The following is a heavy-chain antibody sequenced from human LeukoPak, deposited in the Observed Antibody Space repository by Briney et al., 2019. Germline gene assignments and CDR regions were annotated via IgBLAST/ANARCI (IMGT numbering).Heavy chain of an antibody. CDR2: MNPNSGNT. CDR1: GYTFTSYD. J-gene: IGHJ6*02. CDR3: ARGRTVTIYYYYYGMDV. Sequence: GASVKVSCKASGYTFTSYDINWVRQATGQGLEWMGWMNPNSGNTGYAQKFQGRVTMTRNTSISTAYMELSSLRSEDTAVYYCARGRTVTIYYYYYGMDVWGQGTTVTVSS. V-gene: IGHV1-8*01. D-gene: IGHD4-17*01.